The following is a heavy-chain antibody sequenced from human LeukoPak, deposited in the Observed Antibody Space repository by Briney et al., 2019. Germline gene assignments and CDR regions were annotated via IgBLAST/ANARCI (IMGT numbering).Heavy chain of an antibody. J-gene: IGHJ6*03. Sequence: SETLSLTCAVYGGSFSGYYWSWIRHPPGKGLEWIGEINHSGSTNYNPSLKSRVTISVDTSKNQFSLKLSSATAADTAVYYCARRGHSRTLHYYYYHMDVWGKGTTVTVSS. CDR2: INHSGST. CDR3: ARRGHSRTLHYYYYHMDV. V-gene: IGHV4-34*01. CDR1: GGSFSGYY.